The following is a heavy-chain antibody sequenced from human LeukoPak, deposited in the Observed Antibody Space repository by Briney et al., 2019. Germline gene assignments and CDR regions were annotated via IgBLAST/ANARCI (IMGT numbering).Heavy chain of an antibody. V-gene: IGHV3-48*01. Sequence: GGSLRLSCAASGFTFSSYSINWVRQAPGKGLEWVSYISSGYPTIYYADSVKGRFTISRDNAKNSLYLQMNSLRAGDTAVYYCARGSRFGVVGRDAFDIWGQGTMVTVSS. CDR3: ARGSRFGVVGRDAFDI. J-gene: IGHJ3*02. D-gene: IGHD3-3*01. CDR1: GFTFSSYS. CDR2: ISSGYPTI.